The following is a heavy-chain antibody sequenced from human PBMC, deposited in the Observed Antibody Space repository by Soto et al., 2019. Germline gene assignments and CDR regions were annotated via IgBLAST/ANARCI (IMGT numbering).Heavy chain of an antibody. CDR2: IYWDDDK. CDR1: GFSLSSIGMG. V-gene: IGHV2-5*02. Sequence: QITVKESGLTLVKPTETLTLTCTFSGFSLSSIGMGVGWIRQPPGKALEWLALIYWDDDKRYSPSLSSRLTITRDPSKNQVDLTMTNMDPVDTATYYCARLTQGVYDSDRLWEKFDYWGQGTLVTVSS. J-gene: IGHJ4*02. D-gene: IGHD5-12*01. CDR3: ARLTQGVYDSDRLWEKFDY.